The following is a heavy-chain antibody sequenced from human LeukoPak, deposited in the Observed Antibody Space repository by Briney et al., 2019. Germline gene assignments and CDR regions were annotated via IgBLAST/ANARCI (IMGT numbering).Heavy chain of an antibody. CDR1: GFTFDDYA. V-gene: IGHV3-21*01. Sequence: PGGSLRLSCAASGFTFDDYAMHWVRQAPGKGLEWVSSISSSSSYIYYADSVKGRFTISRDNAKNSLYLQMNSLRAEDTAVYYCARAGNYRFDYWGQGTLVTVSS. D-gene: IGHD1-7*01. CDR2: ISSSSSYI. J-gene: IGHJ4*02. CDR3: ARAGNYRFDY.